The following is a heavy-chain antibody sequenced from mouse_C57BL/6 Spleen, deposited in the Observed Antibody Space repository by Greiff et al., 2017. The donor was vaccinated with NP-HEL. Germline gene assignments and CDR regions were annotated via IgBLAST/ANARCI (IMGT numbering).Heavy chain of an antibody. CDR2: IDPEDGDP. CDR3: TFYGSRGYAMDY. D-gene: IGHD1-1*01. J-gene: IGHJ4*01. Sequence: VQLQQSGAELVRPGASVKLSCTASGFNIKDYYMHWVKQRPEQGLEWIGRIDPEDGDPEYAPKFQGKATMTADTSSNTAYLQLSSLTSEDTAVYYCTFYGSRGYAMDYWGQGTSVTVSS. V-gene: IGHV14-1*01. CDR1: GFNIKDYY.